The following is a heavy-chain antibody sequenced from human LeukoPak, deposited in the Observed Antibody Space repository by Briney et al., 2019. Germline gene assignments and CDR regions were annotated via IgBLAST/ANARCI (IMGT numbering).Heavy chain of an antibody. CDR1: GYSISSGYY. D-gene: IGHD3-10*01. Sequence: PSETLSLTCAVSGYSISSGYYWGWIRQPPGKGLEWIGSIYHSGSTYYNPSLKGRVTISVDTSKNQFSLKLSSVTAADTAVYYCARSGSGSYDAFDIWGQGTMVTVSS. V-gene: IGHV4-38-2*01. CDR3: ARSGSGSYDAFDI. J-gene: IGHJ3*02. CDR2: IYHSGST.